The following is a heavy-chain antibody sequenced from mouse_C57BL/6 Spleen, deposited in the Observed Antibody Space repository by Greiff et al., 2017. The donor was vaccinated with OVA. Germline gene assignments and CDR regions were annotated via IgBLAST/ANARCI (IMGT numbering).Heavy chain of an antibody. V-gene: IGHV1-82*01. CDR1: GYAFSSSW. CDR3: ARLGYYEGYFDY. D-gene: IGHD1-1*01. J-gene: IGHJ2*01. Sequence: QVQLQQSGPELVKPGASVKISCKASGYAFSSSWMNWVKQRPGKGLEWIGRIYPGDGDTNYNGKFKGKATLTADKSSSTAYMQLSSLTSEDSAVYFCARLGYYEGYFDYWGQGTTLTVSS. CDR2: IYPGDGDT.